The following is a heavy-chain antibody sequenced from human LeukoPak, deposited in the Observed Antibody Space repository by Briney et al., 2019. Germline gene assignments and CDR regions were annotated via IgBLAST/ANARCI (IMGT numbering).Heavy chain of an antibody. CDR2: ISSSSSTI. CDR3: ARDLGTEQWLVPYSFDY. J-gene: IGHJ4*02. Sequence: GGSLRLSCAASGFTFSSYSMNWVRQAPGKGLEWVSYISSSSSTIYYADSVKGRFTISRDNAKNPLYLQMNSLRAEDTAVYYCARDLGTEQWLVPYSFDYWGQGTLVTVSS. CDR1: GFTFSSYS. D-gene: IGHD6-19*01. V-gene: IGHV3-48*01.